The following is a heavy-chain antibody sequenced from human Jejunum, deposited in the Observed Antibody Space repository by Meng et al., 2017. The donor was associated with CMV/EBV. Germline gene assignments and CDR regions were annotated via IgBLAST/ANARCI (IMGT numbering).Heavy chain of an antibody. CDR1: GYSLNTYD. CDR2: ISAYSGNT. Sequence: SCKASGYSLNTYDITWVRQAPGQGLERVAWISAYSGNTESAQKFQDRVTLTIETSTSTAYLELTNLRSDDTAVYYCARGGYNSSPDYWGQGTLVTVSS. V-gene: IGHV1-18*01. D-gene: IGHD5-12*01. CDR3: ARGGYNSSPDY. J-gene: IGHJ4*02.